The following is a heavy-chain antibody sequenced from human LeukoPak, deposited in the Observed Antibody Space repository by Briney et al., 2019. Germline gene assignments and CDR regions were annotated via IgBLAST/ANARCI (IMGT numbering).Heavy chain of an antibody. CDR1: GYIFTTYF. CDR3: ARVGTTGATADN. D-gene: IGHD4-11*01. J-gene: IGHJ4*02. V-gene: IGHV1-46*01. CDR2: INPRGGST. Sequence: GASVKVSCKASGYIFTTYFMHWLRQAPGQGPEWMGIINPRGGSTDYAQKFQDRITMTSDTSTSTVYMELKSLTSEDTAVYFCARVGTTGATADNWGQGTLVTVSP.